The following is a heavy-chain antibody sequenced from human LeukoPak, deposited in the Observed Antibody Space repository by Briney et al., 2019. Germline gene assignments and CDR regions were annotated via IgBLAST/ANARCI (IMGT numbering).Heavy chain of an antibody. V-gene: IGHV1-69*13. CDR3: ARVSLPSEYSGSFDY. CDR2: IIPIFGTA. D-gene: IGHD1-26*01. Sequence: SVKVSCEASGGTFSSYAISWVRQAPGQGLEWMGGIIPIFGTANYAQKFQGRVTITADESTSTAYMELSSLRSEDTAVYYCARVSLPSEYSGSFDYWGQGTLVTVSS. CDR1: GGTFSSYA. J-gene: IGHJ4*02.